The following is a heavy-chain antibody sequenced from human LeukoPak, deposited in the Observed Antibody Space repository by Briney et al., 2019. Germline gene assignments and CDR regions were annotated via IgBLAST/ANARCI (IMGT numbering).Heavy chain of an antibody. CDR3: ARESGTSGWYDY. CDR1: GIIFDNYA. V-gene: IGHV3-43*02. J-gene: IGHJ4*02. Sequence: GGSLRLSCAAPGIIFDNYAIHWVRQAPGKGLEWVSLISGDGGSTFYADSVRGRFTISRDNTRKSLSLQMSSLKSEDTALYYCARESGTSGWYDYWGQGTLVTVSS. D-gene: IGHD6-19*01. CDR2: ISGDGGST.